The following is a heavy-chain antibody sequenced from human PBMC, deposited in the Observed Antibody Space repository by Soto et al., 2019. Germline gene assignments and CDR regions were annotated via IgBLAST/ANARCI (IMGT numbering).Heavy chain of an antibody. V-gene: IGHV3-64D*08. D-gene: IGHD3-16*01. CDR3: VRDFWGFDY. CDR2: TYSKGGST. J-gene: IGHJ4*02. CDR1: GFTISSYD. Sequence: EVQLVESGGGLVQPGGSLRLSCSASGFTISSYDMHWVRQAPGKGLEYVSVTYSKGGSTYYADSVKGRFTISTDNSKNTLNLQMSSLSTEDTAVYYCVRDFWGFDYWDQGTLVTVSS.